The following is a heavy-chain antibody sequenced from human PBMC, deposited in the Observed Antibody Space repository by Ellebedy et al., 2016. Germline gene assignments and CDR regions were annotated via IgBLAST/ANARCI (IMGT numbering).Heavy chain of an antibody. V-gene: IGHV3-13*01. CDR1: GFTFSGYD. Sequence: GESLKISCAASGFTFSGYDIHWVRQATGKGLEWVSVISTAGDTYYAGSVKGRFTISRESATNSVYLQMNSLRAGDTAVYYCARGNINWADFDYWGQGTLVTVSS. CDR2: ISTAGDT. J-gene: IGHJ4*02. D-gene: IGHD7-27*01. CDR3: ARGNINWADFDY.